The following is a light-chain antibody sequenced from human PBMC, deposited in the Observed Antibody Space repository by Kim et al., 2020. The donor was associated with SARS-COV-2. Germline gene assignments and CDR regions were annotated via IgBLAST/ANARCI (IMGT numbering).Light chain of an antibody. V-gene: IGLV2-8*01. CDR2: EIS. CDR1: SRDVGGYNC. J-gene: IGLJ1*01. CDR3: SSYAGSNTLYV. Sequence: QSVTISRPGTSRDVGGYNCVSWYQEHPGKAPKLMIYEISERPSGVPDRFSGSKSGNTASLTVSGLQAEDEADYYCSSYAGSNTLYVFGTGTKVTVL.